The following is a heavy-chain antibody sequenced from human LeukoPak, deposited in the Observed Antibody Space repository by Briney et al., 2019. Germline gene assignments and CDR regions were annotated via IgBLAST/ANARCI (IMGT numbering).Heavy chain of an antibody. CDR2: ISSSSSTI. CDR1: GFTFRSYS. Sequence: GGSLRLSCAASGFTFRSYSMNWVRQAPGKGLEWVSYISSSSSTIYYADSVKGRFTISRDNAKNSLYLQMNSLRDEDTAVYYCASQAFWSGYFPDYWGQGTLVTVSS. J-gene: IGHJ4*02. D-gene: IGHD3-3*01. CDR3: ASQAFWSGYFPDY. V-gene: IGHV3-48*02.